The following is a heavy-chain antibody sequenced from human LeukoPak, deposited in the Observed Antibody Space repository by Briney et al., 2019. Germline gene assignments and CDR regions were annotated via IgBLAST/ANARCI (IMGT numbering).Heavy chain of an antibody. J-gene: IGHJ4*02. CDR3: AKDWPRYCSGGSCSGY. V-gene: IGHV3-23*01. CDR1: GSTFSSYA. CDR2: ISGSGGST. Sequence: GGSLRLSCAASGSTFSSYAMSWVRQAPGKGLEWVSAISGSGGSTYYADSVKGRFTISRDNSKNTLYLQMNSLRAEDTAVYYCAKDWPRYCSGGSCSGYWGQGTLVTVSS. D-gene: IGHD2-15*01.